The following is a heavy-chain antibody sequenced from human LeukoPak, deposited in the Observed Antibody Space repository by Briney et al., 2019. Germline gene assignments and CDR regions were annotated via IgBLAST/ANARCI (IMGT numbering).Heavy chain of an antibody. V-gene: IGHV4-39*01. Sequence: SETLSLTCTVSGGSFSSSSSYWAWLRQPPGRGLEWFGSVYYSGTTYYNTSLESRVTISEDTSRNRFSLMLSSVTAADTAVYYCVRQNSDYYYYYLDVWGEGTTVIVSS. CDR3: VRQNSDYYYYYLDV. CDR2: VYYSGTT. D-gene: IGHD1-7*01. CDR1: GGSFSSSSSY. J-gene: IGHJ6*03.